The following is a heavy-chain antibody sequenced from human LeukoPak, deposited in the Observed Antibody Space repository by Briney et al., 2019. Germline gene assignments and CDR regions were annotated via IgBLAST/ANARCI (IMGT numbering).Heavy chain of an antibody. Sequence: ASVKVSCKASGYTFTGYYMHWVRQAPGQGLEWMGWINPNSGGTNYAQKFQGRVTMTRDTSISTAYMELSRLRSDDTAVYYCARDLFGYYYYMDVWGQGILVTVSS. CDR3: ARDLFGYYYYMDV. D-gene: IGHD3-16*01. J-gene: IGHJ6*03. CDR1: GYTFTGYY. CDR2: INPNSGGT. V-gene: IGHV1-2*02.